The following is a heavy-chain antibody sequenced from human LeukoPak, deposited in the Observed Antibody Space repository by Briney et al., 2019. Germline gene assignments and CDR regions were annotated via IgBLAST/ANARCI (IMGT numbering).Heavy chain of an antibody. Sequence: SETLSLTCTVSGGSISSGSYYWSWIRQPAGKGLEWIGRIYTSGSTYYNPSLKSRVTISVDTSKNQFSLKLSSVTAADTAVYYCAIRTVGEAGAGLDYWGQGTLVAVSS. CDR1: GGSISSGSYY. CDR2: IYTSGST. CDR3: AIRTVGEAGAGLDY. D-gene: IGHD1-26*01. J-gene: IGHJ4*02. V-gene: IGHV4-61*02.